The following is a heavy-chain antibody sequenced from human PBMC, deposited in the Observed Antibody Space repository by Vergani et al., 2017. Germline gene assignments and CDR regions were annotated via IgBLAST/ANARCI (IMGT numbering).Heavy chain of an antibody. CDR3: ARGRGYCSSTSCYQDY. CDR2: IYYSGST. J-gene: IGHJ4*02. Sequence: QLQLQESGPGLVKPSATLSLTCSVSGASIRSSNYYWGWIRQPPGKGLEWIASIYYSGSTYYNPSLKSRVTISVDTSKNQFSLKLSSVTAADTAVYYCARGRGYCSSTSCYQDYWGQGTLVTVSS. CDR1: GASIRSSNYY. V-gene: IGHV4-39*01. D-gene: IGHD2-2*01.